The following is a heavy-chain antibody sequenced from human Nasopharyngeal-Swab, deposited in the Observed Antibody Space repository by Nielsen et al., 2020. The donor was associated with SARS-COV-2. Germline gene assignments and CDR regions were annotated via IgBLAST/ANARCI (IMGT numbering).Heavy chain of an antibody. J-gene: IGHJ4*02. CDR3: AHSGGRVGTTDFDY. D-gene: IGHD1-26*01. V-gene: IGHV2-5*02. Sequence: SGPTLAKPTQALTLTCTFSAFSLSTTGTGVGWVRQPPGKGLEWLALIYWDDDKRYNPSLKSRLTITKDTSNDQVILTMTNMDPVDTATYYCAHSGGRVGTTDFDYWGQGTLVSVSS. CDR1: AFSLSTTGTG. CDR2: IYWDDDK.